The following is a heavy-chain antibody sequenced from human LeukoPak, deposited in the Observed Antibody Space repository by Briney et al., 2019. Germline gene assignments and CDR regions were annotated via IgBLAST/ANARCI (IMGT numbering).Heavy chain of an antibody. CDR3: ASLTYYYGSGSYYNLRDY. CDR1: GFTFSSYW. V-gene: IGHV3-74*01. D-gene: IGHD3-10*01. Sequence: GGSLRLSCGASGFTFSSYWMHWVRQAPGKGLVWVSRINNDGSSTSYADSVQGRFTISRDNAKNTLYLQMNSLRAEDTAVYYCASLTYYYGSGSYYNLRDYWGQGTLVTVSS. J-gene: IGHJ4*02. CDR2: INNDGSST.